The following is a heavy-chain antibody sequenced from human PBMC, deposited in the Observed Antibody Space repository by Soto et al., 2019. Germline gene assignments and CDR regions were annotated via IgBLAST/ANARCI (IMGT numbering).Heavy chain of an antibody. CDR1: GFTVSSKY. D-gene: IGHD2-15*01. CDR2: IYGSDRT. V-gene: IGHV3-53*01. CDR3: ATSHYSGGALDY. Sequence: EVQLVESGGGLIQPGGSLRLSCAASGFTVSSKYMIWVRQAPGKGLEWVSVIYGSDRTDYADSVKGRFTISRDNSKNTLFLQMNSLRAEDTAVYYCATSHYSGGALDYWGQGTLVTVSS. J-gene: IGHJ4*02.